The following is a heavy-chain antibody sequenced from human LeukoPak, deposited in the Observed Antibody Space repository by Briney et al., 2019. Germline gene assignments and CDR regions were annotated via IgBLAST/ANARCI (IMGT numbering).Heavy chain of an antibody. J-gene: IGHJ6*03. CDR1: GGSFSGYY. CDR3: ARRSITMIRGSKTSYYYYYMDV. D-gene: IGHD3-10*01. CDR2: INHSGST. Sequence: SETLSLTCAVYGGSFSGYYWSWIRQPPGKGLEWIGEINHSGSTNYNPSLKSRVTISVDTSKNQFSLKLSSVTAADTAVYYYARRSITMIRGSKTSYYYYYMDVWGKGTTVTISS. V-gene: IGHV4-34*01.